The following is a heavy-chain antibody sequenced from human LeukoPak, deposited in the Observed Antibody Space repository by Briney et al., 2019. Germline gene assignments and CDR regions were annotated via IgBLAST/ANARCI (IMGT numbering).Heavy chain of an antibody. CDR2: IYYSGST. V-gene: IGHV4-39*01. CDR3: ASGYSYGADY. J-gene: IGHJ4*02. CDR1: GGSISSSSYY. D-gene: IGHD5-18*01. Sequence: SETLSLTCTVSGGSISSSSYYWGWIRQPPGKGLEWIGGIYYSGSTYYNPSLKSRVTISVDTSKNQFSLKLGSVTAADTAVYYCASGYSYGADYWGQGTLVTVSS.